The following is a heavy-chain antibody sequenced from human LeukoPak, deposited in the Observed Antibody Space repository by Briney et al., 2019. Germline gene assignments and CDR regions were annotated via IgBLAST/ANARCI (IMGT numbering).Heavy chain of an antibody. CDR2: IRYDGSNK. CDR3: AKDYKKYYYGSGSSYMDV. V-gene: IGHV3-30*02. J-gene: IGHJ6*03. CDR1: GFTFSSYG. Sequence: GGSLRLSCAASGFTFSSYGMHWVRQAPGKGLEWVAFIRYDGSNKYYADSVKGRFTISRDNSKNTLYLQMNSLRAEDTAVYYCAKDYKKYYYGSGSSYMDVWGKGTTVTVSS. D-gene: IGHD3-10*01.